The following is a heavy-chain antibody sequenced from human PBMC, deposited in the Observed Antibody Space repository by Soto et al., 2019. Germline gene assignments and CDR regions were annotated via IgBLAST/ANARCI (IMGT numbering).Heavy chain of an antibody. V-gene: IGHV3-73*02. CDR3: IRFRRSLSWYFDL. Sequence: EVQLVESGGGLVQPGGSLKLSCAASGFTFSDSAMHWVRHASGKGLEWVGRIRSKGNNYATTYAASVKGRFTISRDDSKKTAYLQMNSLRTEDTAVYYGIRFRRSLSWYFDLWGRGTLVTVSS. J-gene: IGHJ2*01. CDR1: GFTFSDSA. CDR2: IRSKGNNYAT.